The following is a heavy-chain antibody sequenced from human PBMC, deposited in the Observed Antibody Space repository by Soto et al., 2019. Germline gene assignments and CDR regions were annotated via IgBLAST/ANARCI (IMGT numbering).Heavy chain of an antibody. CDR2: IGGVDEST. CDR1: GFTLSSYA. Sequence: EVQLSESGGGLVQPGGSLRLSCAASGFTLSSYAMSWVRQAPGKGLEWVSVIGGVDESTYYAASVKGRFTISRDNAKNTLYLQMNSQRVEDTAIYYCAKDGTINSPLRGWVDYWGQGTLVTVSS. J-gene: IGHJ4*02. D-gene: IGHD3-9*01. V-gene: IGHV3-23*01. CDR3: AKDGTINSPLRGWVDY.